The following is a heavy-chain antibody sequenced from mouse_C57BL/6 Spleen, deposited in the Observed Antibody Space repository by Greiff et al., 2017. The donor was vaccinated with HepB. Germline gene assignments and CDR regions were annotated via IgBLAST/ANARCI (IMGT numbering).Heavy chain of an antibody. CDR3: ARRDYDYDGNYFDY. J-gene: IGHJ2*01. CDR2: INPNNGGT. Sequence: LKVSGPELVKPGASVKIPCKASGYTFTDYNMDWVKQSHGKSLEWIGDINPNNGGTIYNQKFKGKATLTVDKSSSTAYMELRSLTSEDTAVYYCARRDYDYDGNYFDYWGQGTTLTVSS. D-gene: IGHD2-4*01. CDR1: GYTFTDYN. V-gene: IGHV1-18*01.